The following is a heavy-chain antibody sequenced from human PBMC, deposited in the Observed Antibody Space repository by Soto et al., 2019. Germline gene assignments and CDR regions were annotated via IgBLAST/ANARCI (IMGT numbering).Heavy chain of an antibody. J-gene: IGHJ4*02. CDR1: GASISSYH. CDR2: VSYSGST. D-gene: IGHD2-2*03. Sequence: PSETLSLTCTVSGASISSYHWSWIRQPPGKGLQWIGYVSYSGSTNYNPSLKSRVTLSVDTSKNQFSLKLSSVTAADTAVYYCARWMGHFDFWGQGALVTVSS. CDR3: ARWMGHFDF. V-gene: IGHV4-59*01.